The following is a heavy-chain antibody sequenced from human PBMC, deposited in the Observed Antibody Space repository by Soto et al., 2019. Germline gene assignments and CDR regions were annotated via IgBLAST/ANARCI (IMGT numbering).Heavy chain of an antibody. J-gene: IGHJ4*02. CDR3: ASPVVSWWLPGYYFDY. CDR1: GFTFSSYA. D-gene: IGHD5-12*01. V-gene: IGHV3-30-3*01. Sequence: QVPLVESGGGVVQPGRSLRLSCAASGFTFSSYAMHWVRQAPGKGLEWVAVISYDGSNKYYADSVKGRFTISRDNSKNTLYLQMNSLRAEDTAVYYCASPVVSWWLPGYYFDYWGQGTLVTVSS. CDR2: ISYDGSNK.